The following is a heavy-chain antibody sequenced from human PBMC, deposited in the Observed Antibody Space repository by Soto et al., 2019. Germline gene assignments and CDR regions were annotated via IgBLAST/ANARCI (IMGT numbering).Heavy chain of an antibody. Sequence: GGSLRLSCAASGFTLSNHYIAWVRQAPGKGLEWVGRSRDKPQGYSTAYAASVKGRFTTSRDESKNSAYLQMNSLKTEDTAVYYCVRATYFSDSSGYTRCLDYWGQGTLVTVSS. CDR2: SRDKPQGYST. CDR3: VRATYFSDSSGYTRCLDY. V-gene: IGHV3-72*01. D-gene: IGHD3-22*01. J-gene: IGHJ4*02. CDR1: GFTLSNHY.